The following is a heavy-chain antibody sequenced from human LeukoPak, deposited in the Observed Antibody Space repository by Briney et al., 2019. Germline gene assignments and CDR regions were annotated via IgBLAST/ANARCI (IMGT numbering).Heavy chain of an antibody. J-gene: IGHJ3*02. D-gene: IGHD3-10*01. CDR2: INPSGGST. CDR3: ARDLRLTLRPNHAFDI. V-gene: IGHV1-46*01. CDR1: RYTFTSYY. Sequence: ASVKVSCKASRYTFTSYYMDWVRQAPGQGLEWMGIINPSGGSTSYAQKFQGRVTMTRDMSTSTVYMELSSLRSEDTAVYYCARDLRLTLRPNHAFDIWGQGTMVTVSS.